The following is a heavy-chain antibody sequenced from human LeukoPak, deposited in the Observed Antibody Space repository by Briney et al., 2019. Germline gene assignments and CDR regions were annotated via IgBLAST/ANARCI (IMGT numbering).Heavy chain of an antibody. CDR2: LSYTGDT. V-gene: IGHV4-4*02. J-gene: IGHJ4*02. CDR3: ARDRLSSWYGRLVPASFDY. Sequence: GSLRLSCAASGFTFSNVWMSWVRQAPGKGLEWLGALSYTGDTDYNPSLKSRVTISVDTSKNQVSLRLTSVTAADTAVFYCARDRLSSWYGRLVPASFDYWGQGTLVTVSS. CDR1: GFTFSNVW. D-gene: IGHD6-13*01.